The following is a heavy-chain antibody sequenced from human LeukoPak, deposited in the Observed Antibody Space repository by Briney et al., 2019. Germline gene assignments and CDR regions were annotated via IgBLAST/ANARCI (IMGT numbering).Heavy chain of an antibody. CDR1: GFTFSSYW. D-gene: IGHD3-3*01. Sequence: GGSLRLSCAASGFTFSSYWMSWVRQAPGKGLEWVANIKQDGSEKYYVDSVKGRFTISRDNAKNSLYLQMNSLRAEDTAVYYCARASDFWSGYFPFDYWGQGTLVTVSS. J-gene: IGHJ4*02. CDR2: IKQDGSEK. V-gene: IGHV3-7*01. CDR3: ARASDFWSGYFPFDY.